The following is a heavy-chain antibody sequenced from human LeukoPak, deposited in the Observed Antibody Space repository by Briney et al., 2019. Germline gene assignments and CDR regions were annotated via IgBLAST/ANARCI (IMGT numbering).Heavy chain of an antibody. J-gene: IGHJ4*02. D-gene: IGHD2-15*01. V-gene: IGHV1-2*02. CDR2: INPNSGGT. CDR3: ARGYCSGGSCQYYFDY. CDR1: GYTFSGFY. Sequence: ASVKVSCKASGYTFSGFYMHWVRQAPGQGLEWMGWINPNSGGTKYAQNFQGRVTMTSDTSISTAYMELSRLTSDDTAVYYCARGYCSGGSCQYYFDYWGQGTLVTVSS.